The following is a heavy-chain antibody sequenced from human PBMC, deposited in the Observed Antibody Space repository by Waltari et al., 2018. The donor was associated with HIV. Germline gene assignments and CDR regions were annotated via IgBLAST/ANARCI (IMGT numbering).Heavy chain of an antibody. CDR3: ARDRVDYGDPFDY. D-gene: IGHD4-17*01. CDR2: INPNPSIP. CDR1: GYTFTSYA. Sequence: QVQLVQSGSELKKPGASVKVSCKASGYTFTSYAMNWGRQAPGQGLESLGWINPNPSIPKDAPGYTGRFVFLWDSSGSTAYLQISSIKTEDTTVYYCARDRVDYGDPFDYWGQGTLVTVSS. J-gene: IGHJ4*02. V-gene: IGHV7-4-1*02.